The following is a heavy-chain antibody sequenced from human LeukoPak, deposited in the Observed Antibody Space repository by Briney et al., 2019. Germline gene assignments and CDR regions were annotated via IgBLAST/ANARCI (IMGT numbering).Heavy chain of an antibody. Sequence: ASVKVSCKASGYTFTSYDINWVRQATGQGLEWMGWMNPNSGNTGYAQKFQGRVTMTRNTSISTAYTELSSLRSEDTAVYYCARRAERNYDFWSGYSQRDNWFDPWGQGTLVTVS. V-gene: IGHV1-8*01. CDR3: ARRAERNYDFWSGYSQRDNWFDP. CDR1: GYTFTSYD. CDR2: MNPNSGNT. D-gene: IGHD3-3*01. J-gene: IGHJ5*02.